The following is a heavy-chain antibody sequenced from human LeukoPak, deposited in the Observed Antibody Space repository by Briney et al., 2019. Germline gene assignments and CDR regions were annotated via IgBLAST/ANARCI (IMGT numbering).Heavy chain of an antibody. CDR2: FDPEDGET. Sequence: ASVKVSCKVSGYTLTELSMHWVRQAPGKGLEWMGGFDPEDGETICAQKFQGRVTMTEDTSISTAYMELSRLRSDDTAVYYCARGGYCSSTSCYPIDYWGQGTLVIVSS. CDR3: ARGGYCSSTSCYPIDY. J-gene: IGHJ4*02. V-gene: IGHV1-24*01. D-gene: IGHD2-2*01. CDR1: GYTLTELS.